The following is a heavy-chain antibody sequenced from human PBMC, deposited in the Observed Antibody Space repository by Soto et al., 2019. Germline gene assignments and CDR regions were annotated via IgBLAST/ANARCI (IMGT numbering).Heavy chain of an antibody. D-gene: IGHD2-15*01. V-gene: IGHV3-15*01. CDR2: IKSKTDGGTT. CDR1: GFTFSNAW. J-gene: IGHJ6*02. Sequence: PGGSLRLSXAASGFTFSNAWMSWVRQAPGKGLEWVGRIKSKTDGGTTDYAAPVKGRFTISRDDSKNTLYLQMNSLKTEDTAVYYCTTAGGLDYYYYGMDVWGQGTTVTVSS. CDR3: TTAGGLDYYYYGMDV.